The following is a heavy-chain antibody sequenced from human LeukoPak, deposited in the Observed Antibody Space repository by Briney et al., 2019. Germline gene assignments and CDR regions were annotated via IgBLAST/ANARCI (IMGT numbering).Heavy chain of an antibody. CDR3: ARDHVYGGADY. CDR2: TSGDGITT. V-gene: IGHV3-43*02. J-gene: IGHJ4*02. Sequence: GGSLRLSCAASGFTFHNYAIHWVRQAPGKGLEWVSLTSGDGITTYFADSVKGRFTISRDNSKSSLFMQMNSLRTEDTALYYCARDHVYGGADYWGQGTLVTVSS. D-gene: IGHD5/OR15-5a*01. CDR1: GFTFHNYA.